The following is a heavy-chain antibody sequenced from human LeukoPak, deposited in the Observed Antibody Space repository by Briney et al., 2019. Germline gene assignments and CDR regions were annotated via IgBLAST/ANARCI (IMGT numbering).Heavy chain of an antibody. V-gene: IGHV4-61*02. Sequence: SQTLSLTCTVSGGSISSGSYYWSWIRQPAGKGLELIGRIYTSGSTNYNSSLKSRVTISVDTSKNQFSLKLSSVTAADTAVYYCARNSPFEWDVFGDSFDIWGQGTVVTVSS. CDR1: GGSISSGSYY. CDR3: ARNSPFEWDVFGDSFDI. D-gene: IGHD1-26*01. CDR2: IYTSGST. J-gene: IGHJ3*02.